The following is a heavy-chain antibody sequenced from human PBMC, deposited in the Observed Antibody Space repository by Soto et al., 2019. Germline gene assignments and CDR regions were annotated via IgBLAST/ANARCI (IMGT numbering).Heavy chain of an antibody. J-gene: IGHJ6*03. CDR3: AREGVSKGDYYYYMDV. CDR2: IWFDGSNK. CDR1: GFTFSSYG. D-gene: IGHD6-13*01. Sequence: RLSCASSGFTFSSYGMHWVRQAPGKGLEWVAVIWFDGSNKYYADSVKGRFSISRDNSKNTLYLQMNSLRAEDTAVYYCAREGVSKGDYYYYMDVWGKGTTVTVSS. V-gene: IGHV3-33*01.